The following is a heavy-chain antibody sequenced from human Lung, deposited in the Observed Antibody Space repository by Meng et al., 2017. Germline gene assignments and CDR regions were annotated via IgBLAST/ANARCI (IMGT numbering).Heavy chain of an antibody. V-gene: IGHV3-33*01. CDR2: IWNDGSNQ. CDR3: ARDERATQFEY. CDR1: GFSFRSYG. Sequence: GRLGDAGGGGVQPGKSLRVSCEASGFSFRSYGMHWVRQAPGKGLEWVAVIWNDGSNQYYADSVKGRLSISRDNSKNTLFLQMNSLRAEDTAMYFCARDERATQFEYWGQGTLVTVSS. J-gene: IGHJ4*02.